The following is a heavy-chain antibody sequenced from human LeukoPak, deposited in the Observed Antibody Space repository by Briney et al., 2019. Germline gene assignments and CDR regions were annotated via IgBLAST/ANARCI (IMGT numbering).Heavy chain of an antibody. CDR1: GGSINSYY. Sequence: SETLSLTCTVSGGSINSYYWGWIRQPAGKGLEWIGRIYTTGSTNYNPSLESRVTVSADTSKNQFSLKLTSVTAADTAMYYCARAGYTISYYSLDYWGQGTLVTVSS. D-gene: IGHD1-26*01. V-gene: IGHV4-4*07. CDR2: IYTTGST. J-gene: IGHJ4*02. CDR3: ARAGYTISYYSLDY.